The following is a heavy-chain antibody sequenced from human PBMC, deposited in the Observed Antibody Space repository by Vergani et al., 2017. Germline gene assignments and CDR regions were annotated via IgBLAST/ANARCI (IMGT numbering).Heavy chain of an antibody. V-gene: IGHV4-61*02. Sequence: QVQLQESGPGLVKPSQTLSLTCTVSGGSISSGSYYWSWIRQPAGKGLEWIGRIYTSGSTNYNPSLKSRVTISVDTSKNQFSLKLSSVTAADTAVYYSAREYYDFWSGSISQAFDIWGQGTMVTVSS. D-gene: IGHD3-3*01. CDR1: GGSISSGSYY. CDR2: IYTSGST. J-gene: IGHJ3*02. CDR3: AREYYDFWSGSISQAFDI.